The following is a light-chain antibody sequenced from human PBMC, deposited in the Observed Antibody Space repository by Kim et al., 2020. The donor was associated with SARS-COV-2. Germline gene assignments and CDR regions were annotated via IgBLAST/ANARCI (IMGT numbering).Light chain of an antibody. CDR2: KAS. V-gene: IGKV1-5*03. CDR3: QQYERYPRT. Sequence: ASVGDRVTITSLAGQHLAPCLAWYQQKPGNGPKLLIYKASILENGVPSRFSGRGSGTELTLAISSLQPDDFATYYCQQYERYPRTFGQGTKV. CDR1: QHLAPC. J-gene: IGKJ1*01.